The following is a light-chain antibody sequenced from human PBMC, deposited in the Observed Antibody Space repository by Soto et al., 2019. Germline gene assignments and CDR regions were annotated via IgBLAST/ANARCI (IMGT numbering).Light chain of an antibody. CDR2: DVS. V-gene: IGLV2-11*01. Sequence: QSVLTQPRSVSGSPGQSVTISCTGTSSDVGGYNYVSWYQQHPGKAPKLMIYDVSKRPSGVPDRFSGSKSGNTASLTISGFQAEDEADYYCCSYAGSYTHYVFGTGTKVTVL. CDR3: CSYAGSYTHYV. J-gene: IGLJ1*01. CDR1: SSDVGGYNY.